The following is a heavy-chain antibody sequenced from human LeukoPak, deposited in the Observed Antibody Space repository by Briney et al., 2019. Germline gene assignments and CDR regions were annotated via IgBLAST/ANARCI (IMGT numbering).Heavy chain of an antibody. CDR1: GFIVSGDY. Sequence: GGSLRLSCVVSGFIVSGDYMSWVRQAPGKGLEWVSVMYSGGATYYADSVKGRFTISRDNSKNTLYLQMNSLRAEDTAVYYCARRAGAYSHPYDYWGQGTLVTVSS. CDR3: ARRAGAYSHPYDY. J-gene: IGHJ4*02. V-gene: IGHV3-53*01. D-gene: IGHD4/OR15-4a*01. CDR2: MYSGGAT.